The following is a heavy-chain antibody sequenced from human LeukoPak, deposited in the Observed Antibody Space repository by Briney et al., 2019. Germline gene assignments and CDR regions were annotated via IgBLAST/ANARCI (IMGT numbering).Heavy chain of an antibody. D-gene: IGHD6-6*01. CDR3: ARGGAARLHFQN. CDR1: GGSISTYY. J-gene: IGHJ1*01. Sequence: SETLSLTCTVSGGSISTYYWNWIRQPPGKGLDWIGYIYHSGSTNYDPSLQSRVTISVDTSKNQFSLNLNSVTAADTAVYYCARGGAARLHFQNWGQGTLVTVSS. V-gene: IGHV4-59*01. CDR2: IYHSGST.